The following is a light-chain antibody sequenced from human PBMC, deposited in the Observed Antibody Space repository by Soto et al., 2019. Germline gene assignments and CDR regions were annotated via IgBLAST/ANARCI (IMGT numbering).Light chain of an antibody. Sequence: EIVLTQSPATLSLSPGERATLSCRASQRVSSYLAWYQQKPGQAPRLLLYDASNRATCIPARFSGSGSGTDFTLTISRLEPEEYAVYYCQQRSNWPPTFGQGTKLETK. CDR1: QRVSSY. V-gene: IGKV3-11*01. J-gene: IGKJ2*01. CDR3: QQRSNWPPT. CDR2: DAS.